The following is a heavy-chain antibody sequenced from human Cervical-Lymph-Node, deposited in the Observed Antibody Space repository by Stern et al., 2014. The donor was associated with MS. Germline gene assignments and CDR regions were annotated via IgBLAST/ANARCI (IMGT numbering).Heavy chain of an antibody. CDR3: ERSFRRYYDSSGYPDALDM. J-gene: IGHJ3*02. D-gene: IGHD3-22*01. Sequence: VQLVQSGAEVKKPGSSVKVSCKTSGDNFINHAFTWVRQAPGQGLEWMGGIIPMYGAANYAQKLPGRVTITADASTNTVYMELSSLRSEDTAMFYCERSFRRYYDSSGYPDALDMWGQGTMVTVSS. V-gene: IGHV1-69*01. CDR2: IIPMYGAA. CDR1: GDNFINHA.